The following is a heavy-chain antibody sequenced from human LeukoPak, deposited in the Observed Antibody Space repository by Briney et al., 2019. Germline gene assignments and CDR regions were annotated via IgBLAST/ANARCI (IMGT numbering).Heavy chain of an antibody. CDR2: INHSGST. Sequence: PSETLSLTCAVYGGSFSGYYWSWIRQPPGKGLEWIGEINHSGSTNYNPSLKSRVTISEDTSKNQFSLKMTSVTAADTAVYYCARLVVSFYVTNNFWVYFDYWGQGTLVTISS. CDR1: GGSFSGYY. V-gene: IGHV4-34*01. D-gene: IGHD3-3*01. J-gene: IGHJ4*02. CDR3: ARLVVSFYVTNNFWVYFDY.